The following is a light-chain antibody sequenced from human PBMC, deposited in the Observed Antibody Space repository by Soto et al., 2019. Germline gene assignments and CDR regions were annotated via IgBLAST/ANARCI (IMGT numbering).Light chain of an antibody. J-gene: IGKJ1*01. V-gene: IGKV1-5*01. CDR1: QSVSRW. CDR2: DAS. Sequence: DIQMTPSPSTLSASVGDRVTITCRASQSVSRWVAWYQQRPGKAPKVLIWDASSLQRGVPSRFSGSGSGTEFTLTISSLQPDDFATYYCQHYNSYSEAFGQGTKVDIK. CDR3: QHYNSYSEA.